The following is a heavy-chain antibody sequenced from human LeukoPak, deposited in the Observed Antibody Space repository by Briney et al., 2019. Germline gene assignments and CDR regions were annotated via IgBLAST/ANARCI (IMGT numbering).Heavy chain of an antibody. CDR3: ARDTSHYDFWSGYYNGMDV. Sequence: GGSLRLSCAASGFTFSSYSMNWVRQAPGKGLEWVSSISSSSSYIYYADSVKGRFTISRDNAKNSLYLQMNSLRAEDTAVYYCARDTSHYDFWSGYYNGMDVWGQGTTVTVSS. J-gene: IGHJ6*02. CDR2: ISSSSSYI. D-gene: IGHD3-3*01. CDR1: GFTFSSYS. V-gene: IGHV3-21*01.